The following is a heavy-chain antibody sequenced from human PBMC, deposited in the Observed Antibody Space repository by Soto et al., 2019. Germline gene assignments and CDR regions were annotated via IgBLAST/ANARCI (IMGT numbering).Heavy chain of an antibody. CDR3: ASMGYHYGSGSYPLDY. CDR1: GGSISSYY. V-gene: IGHV4-59*08. Sequence: QVQLQESGPGLVKPSETLSLTCTVSGGSISSYYWTWIRQPPGKGLEWIGFMYNSGSTHYNPSLTSLVTISLDTSKNQFSLNLRSVTAADTAVYYCASMGYHYGSGSYPLDYWGQGTLVTVSS. J-gene: IGHJ4*02. D-gene: IGHD3-10*01. CDR2: MYNSGST.